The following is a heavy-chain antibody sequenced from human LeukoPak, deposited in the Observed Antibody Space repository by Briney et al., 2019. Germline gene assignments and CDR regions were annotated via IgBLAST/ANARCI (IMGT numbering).Heavy chain of an antibody. Sequence: GGSLRLSCEASAFTFSSYWMSWVRQAPGKGLEWVANIKEDGSEINYEDSVKGRFTISRDNAKNSLFLQMNSLRVEDTAVYYCARDRGYSSFDYWGQGTLVTVSS. D-gene: IGHD4-23*01. CDR2: IKEDGSEI. V-gene: IGHV3-7*01. CDR3: ARDRGYSSFDY. CDR1: AFTFSSYW. J-gene: IGHJ4*02.